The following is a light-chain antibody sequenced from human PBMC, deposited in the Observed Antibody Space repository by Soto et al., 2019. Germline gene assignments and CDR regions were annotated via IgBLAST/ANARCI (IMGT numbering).Light chain of an antibody. CDR2: EAS. V-gene: IGKV1-39*01. J-gene: IGKJ1*01. CDR1: QSIDTH. CDR3: HQTYSPPDT. Sequence: DIRMTQSPSSLSASVGDRVTITCRASQSIDTHLNWYQQHPGKAPNALIYEASNLQSGVPSRFSGSGSGTGFTLTISGLQPDDSATSYCHQTYSPPDTFGQGTKVEIK.